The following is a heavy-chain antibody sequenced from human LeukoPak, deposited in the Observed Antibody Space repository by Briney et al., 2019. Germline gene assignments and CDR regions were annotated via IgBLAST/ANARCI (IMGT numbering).Heavy chain of an antibody. D-gene: IGHD1-26*01. CDR3: GRDLGGRSGY. J-gene: IGHJ4*02. CDR2: INEDGSIT. Sequence: GGSLRLSCAVSGFTFRTYWMHWVRQVPGEGLVWVSRINEDGSITNYADSVKGRFSISRDNAENTLYLQMNSLRTEDTAVYYCGRDLGGRSGYWGQGTLVTVSS. CDR1: GFTFRTYW. V-gene: IGHV3-74*01.